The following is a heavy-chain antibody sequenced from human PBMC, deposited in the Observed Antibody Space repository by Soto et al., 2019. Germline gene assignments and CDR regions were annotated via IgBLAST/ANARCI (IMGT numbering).Heavy chain of an antibody. CDR2: IYYSGST. D-gene: IGHD5-18*01. J-gene: IGHJ6*02. Sequence: SETLSLTCTVSGGSVSSGSYYWSWIRQPPGKGLEWIGYIYYSGSTNYNPSLKSRVTISVDTSKNQFSLKLSSVTAADTALYYCAREFLYIYGSRGYYGMDVWGQGTTVTVSS. CDR3: AREFLYIYGSRGYYGMDV. V-gene: IGHV4-61*01. CDR1: GGSVSSGSYY.